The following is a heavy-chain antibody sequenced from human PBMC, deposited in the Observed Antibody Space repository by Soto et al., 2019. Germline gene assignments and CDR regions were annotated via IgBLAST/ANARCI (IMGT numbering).Heavy chain of an antibody. CDR3: ASHSSLRGYCISTSCYGYYYGMDV. V-gene: IGHV1-69*12. CDR2: IIPIFGTA. CDR1: GGTFSSYA. J-gene: IGHJ6*02. Sequence: QVQLVQSGAEVKKPGSSVKVSCKTSGGTFSSYAISWVRQAPGQGLEWMGGIIPIFGTADYAQKFQGRVTITAAEPTSTAYMERSSLRSEDTAVYYCASHSSLRGYCISTSCYGYYYGMDVGGQGTTVTVSS. D-gene: IGHD2-2*01.